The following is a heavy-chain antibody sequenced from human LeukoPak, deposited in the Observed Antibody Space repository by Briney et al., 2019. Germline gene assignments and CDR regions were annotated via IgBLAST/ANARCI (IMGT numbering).Heavy chain of an antibody. CDR1: GFTFSSYA. V-gene: IGHV3-21*01. J-gene: IGHJ3*02. CDR2: ISLTCNDI. CDR3: ARGDTSLQRNDALDI. Sequence: GGSLRLSCAASGFTFSSYAMNWVRQAPGKGLEWVSSISLTCNDIYYAASVRGRFIISRDNAKNLLSLQMNSLRAEDTALYYCARGDTSLQRNDALDIWGQGTMVSVSS. D-gene: IGHD2/OR15-2a*01.